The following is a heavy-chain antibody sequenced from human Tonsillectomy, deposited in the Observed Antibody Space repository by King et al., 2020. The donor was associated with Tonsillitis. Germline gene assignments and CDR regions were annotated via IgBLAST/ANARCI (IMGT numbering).Heavy chain of an antibody. J-gene: IGHJ3*01. D-gene: IGHD5-18*01. CDR3: ARRARMGGYRPLVPFDF. CDR1: GGSISSSSYF. V-gene: IGHV4-39*07. CDR2: IYYSGST. Sequence: QLQESGPGLVKPSETLSLTCTVSGGSISSSSYFWGWIRQPPGKGLEWIGTIYYSGSTYYNPSLKSRVTMSIDTSENHFSLRLNSVTAADTAVYYCARRARMGGYRPLVPFDFWGQGTMVTVSS.